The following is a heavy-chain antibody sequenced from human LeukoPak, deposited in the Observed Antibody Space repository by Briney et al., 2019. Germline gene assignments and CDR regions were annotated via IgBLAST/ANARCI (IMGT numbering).Heavy chain of an antibody. CDR3: ARRAGLGYFDC. CDR1: GGSISSGGYY. D-gene: IGHD3-16*01. V-gene: IGHV4-31*03. J-gene: IGHJ4*02. CDR2: IYDSGSD. Sequence: SETLSLTRTVSGGSISSGGYYWSWIRQHPGKGLEWIGYIYDSGSDNYNPSLKSRVTISVDTSNNQFSLNLSSVTAADTAVYCARRAGLGYFDCWGQGTLVTVSS.